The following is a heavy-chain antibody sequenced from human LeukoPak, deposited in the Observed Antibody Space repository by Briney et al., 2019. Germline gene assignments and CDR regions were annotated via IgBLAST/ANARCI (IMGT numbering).Heavy chain of an antibody. Sequence: SETLSLTCTVSGASISSYYWSWIRQPPGKGLEWIGYIYYSGSTNYNPSLKSRVTISVDTSKNKFSLRLSSVTAADTAVYYCARHRYYYDSSGYYYQPWGQGTLVTVSS. CDR1: GASISSYY. D-gene: IGHD3-22*01. CDR3: ARHRYYYDSSGYYYQP. CDR2: IYYSGST. J-gene: IGHJ5*02. V-gene: IGHV4-59*01.